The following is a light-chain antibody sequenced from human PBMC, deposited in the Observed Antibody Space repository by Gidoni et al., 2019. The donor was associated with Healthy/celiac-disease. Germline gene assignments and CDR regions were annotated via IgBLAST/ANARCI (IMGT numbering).Light chain of an antibody. J-gene: IGKJ3*01. CDR1: QDISNY. CDR3: QHYDNLPSFT. CDR2: DAS. Sequence: DIQVIDSTSSLAASVGDRVTITCQASQDISNYFNWWQQKPGKAPKLPIYDASNLETGVPSRFSGSGSGTDFTFTISSLQPEDIATYYCQHYDNLPSFTFGPGTKVDIK. V-gene: IGKV1-33*01.